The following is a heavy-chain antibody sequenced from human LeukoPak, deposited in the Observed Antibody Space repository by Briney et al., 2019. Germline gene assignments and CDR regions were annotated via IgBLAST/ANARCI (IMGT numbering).Heavy chain of an antibody. CDR3: VKDGFDGII. Sequence: HAGGSLRLSCAASGFTFSSYAMSWVRQAPGKGLEWVSAVPGPADSTFYADSVNGRFTISRDNSKNNLYLQMNSLRGEETAIYYCVKDGFDGIIWGQGTLVTVSS. V-gene: IGHV3-23*01. D-gene: IGHD5-24*01. CDR1: GFTFSSYA. CDR2: VPGPADST. J-gene: IGHJ4*02.